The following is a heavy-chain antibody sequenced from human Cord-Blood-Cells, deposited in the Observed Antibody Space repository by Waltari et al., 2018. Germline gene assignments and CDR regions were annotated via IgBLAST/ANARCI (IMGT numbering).Heavy chain of an antibody. J-gene: IGHJ4*02. CDR3: ARRGYCSGGSCYGLYYFDY. V-gene: IGHV4-39*01. CDR2: ICYSGST. D-gene: IGHD2-15*01. Sequence: QLQLQESGPGLVKPSETLSLTCTVCGGPISSSSYYWGWLRKPPGTGLEWIGSICYSGSTYYNPSLKSRVTISVDTSKNQFSLKLSSVTAADTAVYYCARRGYCSGGSCYGLYYFDYWGQGTLVTVSS. CDR1: GGPISSSSYY.